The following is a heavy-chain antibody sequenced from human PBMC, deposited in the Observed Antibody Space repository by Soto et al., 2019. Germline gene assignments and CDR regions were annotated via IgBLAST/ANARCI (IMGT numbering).Heavy chain of an antibody. CDR2: IYPGDSDT. V-gene: IGHV5-51*01. D-gene: IGHD3-3*01. J-gene: IGHJ6*03. Sequence: GASLKISCKGSGYSFTSYWIGWVRQMPGKGLEWMGIIYPGDSDTRYSPSFQGQVTISADKSISTAYLQWSSLKASDTAMYYCARRYYDFWSGYYTGDYYYYMDVWGKGTTVTVSS. CDR1: GYSFTSYW. CDR3: ARRYYDFWSGYYTGDYYYYMDV.